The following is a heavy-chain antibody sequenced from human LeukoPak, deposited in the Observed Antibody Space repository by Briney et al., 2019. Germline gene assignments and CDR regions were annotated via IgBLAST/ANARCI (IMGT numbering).Heavy chain of an antibody. V-gene: IGHV3-30*18. J-gene: IGHJ6*02. CDR1: GFTFSSYG. D-gene: IGHD6-19*01. CDR2: ISYDGSNK. CDR3: AKDLSGSSGWYYYYYGMDV. Sequence: GGSLRLSCAASGFTFSSYGMHWVRQAPGKGLEWVAVISYDGSNKYYADSVKGRFTISRDNSKNTLYLQMNSLRAEDTAVYYCAKDLSGSSGWYYYYYGMDVWGQGTTVTVSS.